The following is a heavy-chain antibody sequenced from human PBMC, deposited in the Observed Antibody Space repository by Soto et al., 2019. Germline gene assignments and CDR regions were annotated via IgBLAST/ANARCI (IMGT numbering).Heavy chain of an antibody. Sequence: GGSLRLSCEASGFPFDNYAMSWVRQAPGKGLEWVALITNDGNNEYYRESVKGRFSISRGRSTNAVDLLMNSLRPEDTGVYYCAKEGPGGGRHFYYAMDVWGQGTTVTVSS. J-gene: IGHJ6*02. D-gene: IGHD1-26*01. CDR3: AKEGPGGGRHFYYAMDV. CDR2: ITNDGNNE. CDR1: GFPFDNYA. V-gene: IGHV3-30*02.